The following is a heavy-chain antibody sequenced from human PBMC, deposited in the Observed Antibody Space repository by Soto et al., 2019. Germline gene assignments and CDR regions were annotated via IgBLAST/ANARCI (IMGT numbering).Heavy chain of an antibody. J-gene: IGHJ4*02. CDR2: ISYDGNNK. D-gene: IGHD6-19*01. CDR3: AKNGYSRGWYGDY. V-gene: IGHV3-30*18. CDR1: GFTFRTNA. Sequence: QVQLVESGGGVVQPGRSLRLSCAASGFTFRTNAMHWVRQAPGKGLEWVAVISYDGNNKYYADSVKVRFTISRDNSKNTLYRKMNSLRAEDTAVYYFAKNGYSRGWYGDYCGQGTMVTVS.